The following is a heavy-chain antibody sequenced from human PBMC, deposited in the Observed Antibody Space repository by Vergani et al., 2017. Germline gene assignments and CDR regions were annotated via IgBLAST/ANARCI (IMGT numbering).Heavy chain of an antibody. Sequence: QVQLQESGPGLVKPSQTLSLTCTVSGGSISSGTYSWSWIRQPAGKGLEWIGRIYSSGSTNYNPSLKSRVTISVDTSKNQFSLKLSSVTAADTAVYYCARDPAMVRXVIRWKYNYGMDVWGQGTTVTVSS. CDR3: ARDPAMVRXVIRWKYNYGMDV. CDR2: IYSSGST. D-gene: IGHD3-10*01. CDR1: GGSISSGTYS. J-gene: IGHJ6*02. V-gene: IGHV4-61*02.